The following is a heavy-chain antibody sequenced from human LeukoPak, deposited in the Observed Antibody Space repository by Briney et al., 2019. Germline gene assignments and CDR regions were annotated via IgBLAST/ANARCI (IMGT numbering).Heavy chain of an antibody. CDR2: ISYDGGNI. CDR3: ARDPPFRAGWSQNFFDY. Sequence: QSGGSLRLSCTPSGFTFDDYAMHWVRQAPGKGLDWVALISYDGGNIYYADSVKGRFTISRDNSQNTLYLQMNSLRAEDTAVYYCARDPPFRAGWSQNFFDYWGPGTLVTVSS. J-gene: IGHJ4*02. CDR1: GFTFDDYA. V-gene: IGHV3-30*01. D-gene: IGHD5-24*01.